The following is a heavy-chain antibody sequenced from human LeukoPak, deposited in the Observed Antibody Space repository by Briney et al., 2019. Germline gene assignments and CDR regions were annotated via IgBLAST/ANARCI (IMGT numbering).Heavy chain of an antibody. D-gene: IGHD1-1*01. CDR2: IYPGDSDT. Sequence: HGESLQISCEGSGYIFTTYWIGWVRQLSGKGLEWMGIIYPGDSDTRYSPSFQGQVTISADKSISTAYLQWSSLKASDTAMYYCARWKGGDNWFDPWGQGTLVTVSS. V-gene: IGHV5-51*01. CDR3: ARWKGGDNWFDP. CDR1: GYIFTTYW. J-gene: IGHJ5*02.